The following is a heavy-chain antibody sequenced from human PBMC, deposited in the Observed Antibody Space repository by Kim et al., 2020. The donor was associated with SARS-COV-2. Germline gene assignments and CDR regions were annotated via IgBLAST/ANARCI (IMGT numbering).Heavy chain of an antibody. V-gene: IGHV3-7*01. CDR2: IKEDGSEK. CDR3: ARAVQGNSDDFPWDYYYYMVV. D-gene: IGHD2-21*01. Sequence: GGSLRLSCVVSGFTFSRYWMTWVRQAPGKGLEWVANIKEDGSEKHYVDSVKGRFTISRDNAKNSLYLQMNSLRAEDTAVYYCARAVQGNSDDFPWDYYYYMVVWGKGTTVSVSS. CDR1: GFTFSRYW. J-gene: IGHJ6*03.